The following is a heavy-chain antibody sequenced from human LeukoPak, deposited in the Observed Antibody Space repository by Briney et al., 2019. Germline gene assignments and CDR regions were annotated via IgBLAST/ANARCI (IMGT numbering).Heavy chain of an antibody. Sequence: GGSLRLSCAASGFTFSSYAMSWVRQAPGKGLEWVSAISGSGGSTYYADSVKGRFTISRDNSKNTLYLQMNSLRAEDTAVYYCANYIGCSSTSCYTSFDYWGQGTLVTVSS. J-gene: IGHJ4*02. CDR3: ANYIGCSSTSCYTSFDY. CDR1: GFTFSSYA. D-gene: IGHD2-2*02. CDR2: ISGSGGST. V-gene: IGHV3-23*01.